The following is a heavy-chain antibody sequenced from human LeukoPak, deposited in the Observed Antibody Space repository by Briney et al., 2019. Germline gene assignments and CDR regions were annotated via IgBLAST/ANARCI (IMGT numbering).Heavy chain of an antibody. Sequence: TGGSLRLSCAASGFTFSAYWMHWVRQAPGKGLVWVSRINNDGFSIAYADSVKGRFTISRDNAKNTLYLHMNSLRAEDTAVYYCARFYGGSALDNWGQGTMVTVSS. V-gene: IGHV3-74*01. D-gene: IGHD3-16*01. J-gene: IGHJ3*02. CDR1: GFTFSAYW. CDR3: ARFYGGSALDN. CDR2: INNDGFSI.